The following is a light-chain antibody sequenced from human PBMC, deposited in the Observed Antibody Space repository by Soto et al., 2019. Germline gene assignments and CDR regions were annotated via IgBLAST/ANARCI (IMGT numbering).Light chain of an antibody. CDR2: GAS. Sequence: EIVLTQSRATLSVCPGERATLSGRASQSVSSNLAWYQQKPGQAPRLLIYGASTRATGIPARFSGSGSGIEFTLTISSLQSEDFAVYYCQQYNNWPRTFGQGTKVDIK. V-gene: IGKV3-15*01. CDR3: QQYNNWPRT. J-gene: IGKJ1*01. CDR1: QSVSSN.